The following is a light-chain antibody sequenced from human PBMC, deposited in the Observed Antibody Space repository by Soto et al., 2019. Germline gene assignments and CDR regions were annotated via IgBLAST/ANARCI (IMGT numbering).Light chain of an antibody. V-gene: IGKV3-15*01. CDR1: QSVSSN. CDR3: QQRSNWPIT. Sequence: EVVMTQSPATLSVSPGERATLSWMASQSVSSNLAWYQQKPGQAPRLLIYGASTRDTGIPARFSGSGSGTEFTLTISSLQSEDFAVYYCQQRSNWPITFGQGTRLEI. CDR2: GAS. J-gene: IGKJ5*01.